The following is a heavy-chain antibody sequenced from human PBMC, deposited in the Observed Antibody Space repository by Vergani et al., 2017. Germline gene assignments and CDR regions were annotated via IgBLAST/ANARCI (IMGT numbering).Heavy chain of an antibody. CDR2: IITFFGTT. D-gene: IGHD6-13*01. V-gene: IGHV1-69*13. J-gene: IGHJ5*02. Sequence: QVQLVQSGAEVKKPGSSVKVSCKASGGPFKNSAFSWVRQVPGQGLEWMGRIITFFGTTDYAQKFQGRFTIIADEFTKTVDMQLSNLRSEDTAVYYCARARRGPERAAAGMSNNWFDPWGQGTLVTVSS. CDR3: ARARRGPERAAAGMSNNWFDP. CDR1: GGPFKNSA.